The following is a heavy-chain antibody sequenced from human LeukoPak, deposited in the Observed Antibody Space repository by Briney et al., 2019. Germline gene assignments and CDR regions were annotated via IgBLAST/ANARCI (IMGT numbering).Heavy chain of an antibody. CDR2: ISGSSGNT. Sequence: GGSLRLSCAASGFTFSTYAMSWVRLAPGKGLEWVSAISGSSGNTYYADSVKGRFIISRDNSESTLYLQMDSLKAEDTAEYYCAKDSGSSSFYYYYMDVWGKGTTVTVSS. CDR1: GFTFSTYA. V-gene: IGHV3-23*01. CDR3: AKDSGSSSFYYYYMDV. J-gene: IGHJ6*03. D-gene: IGHD6-13*01.